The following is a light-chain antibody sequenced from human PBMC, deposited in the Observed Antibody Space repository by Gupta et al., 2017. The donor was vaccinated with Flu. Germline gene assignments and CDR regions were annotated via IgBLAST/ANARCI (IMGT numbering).Light chain of an antibody. Sequence: DIVMTQSPDSLAVSLGERATINCKSSQSVLYSSNNRNYLAWYQQKPGQPPKLLIYWASTRESGVPCRFSGSGSGTDFTLTISSLQAEDVAVYYCQQYYSTPITFGQGTRLEIK. CDR3: QQYYSTPIT. J-gene: IGKJ5*01. CDR2: WAS. CDR1: QSVLYSSNNRNY. V-gene: IGKV4-1*01.